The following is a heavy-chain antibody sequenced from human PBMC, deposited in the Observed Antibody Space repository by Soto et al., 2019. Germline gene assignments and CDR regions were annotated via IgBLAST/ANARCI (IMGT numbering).Heavy chain of an antibody. D-gene: IGHD6-19*01. CDR3: TRHLTPGMAVAGTFSCAFDI. V-gene: IGHV3-49*03. J-gene: IGHJ3*02. Sequence: PGGSLRLSCTASGFTFGYYAMTWFRQAPGKGLEWVGFIRSKAYGGTTEYAASVKGRFTISRDDSKSIAYLQMNSLKTEDTAVYYCTRHLTPGMAVAGTFSCAFDIWGQGTMVTVSS. CDR2: IRSKAYGGTT. CDR1: GFTFGYYA.